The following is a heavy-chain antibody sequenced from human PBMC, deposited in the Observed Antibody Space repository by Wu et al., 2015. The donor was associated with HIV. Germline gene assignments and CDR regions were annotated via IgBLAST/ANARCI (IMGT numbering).Heavy chain of an antibody. D-gene: IGHD1-26*01. V-gene: IGHV1-69*12. CDR1: GYTLTSYG. CDR3: ARDRVFGAQSDGFDY. CDR2: ISPLFGSA. Sequence: QVQLVQSGAEVKKPGSSVKVSCKASGYTLTSYGITWVRQAPGQGLEWMGEISPLFGSANYAQKFQGRVTITADESTSTAYMEVTSLRSEDTAVYYCARDRVFGAQSDGFDYWGQGTLVTVSS. J-gene: IGHJ4*02.